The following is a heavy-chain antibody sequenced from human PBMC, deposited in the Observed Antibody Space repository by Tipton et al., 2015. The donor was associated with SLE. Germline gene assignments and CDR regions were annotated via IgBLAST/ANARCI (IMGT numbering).Heavy chain of an antibody. Sequence: SLRLSCAASGFTFDDYGMSWVRQAPGKGLEWVSGISWNGGSTGYADSVKGRFTISRGNAKNSLYLQMNSLRAEDTALYYCARATVTTSPFDYWGQGTLVTVSS. CDR1: GFTFDDYG. D-gene: IGHD4-17*01. CDR3: ARATVTTSPFDY. J-gene: IGHJ4*02. CDR2: ISWNGGST. V-gene: IGHV3-20*04.